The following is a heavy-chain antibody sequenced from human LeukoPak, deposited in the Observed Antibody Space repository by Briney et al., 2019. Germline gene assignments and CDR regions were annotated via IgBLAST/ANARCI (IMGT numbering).Heavy chain of an antibody. CDR2: MNPNSGNT. D-gene: IGHD3-3*01. V-gene: IGHV1-8*03. CDR1: GYTFTSYD. J-gene: IGHJ4*02. Sequence: ASVKVSCKASGYTFTSYDINWVRQAAGQGLEWMGWMNPNSGNTGYAQKFQGRVTITRNTSISTAYLEMSSLRSEDTVVYSCARGPSWSGFSQPYYFDYWGKGTTVTVSS. CDR3: ARGPSWSGFSQPYYFDY.